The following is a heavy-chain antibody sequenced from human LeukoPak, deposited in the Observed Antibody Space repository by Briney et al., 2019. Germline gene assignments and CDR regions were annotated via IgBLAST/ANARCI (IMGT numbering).Heavy chain of an antibody. Sequence: ASVKVSCKASGYTFTGYYMHWVRQAPGQGLEWMGWINPNSGGTNYAQKFQGRVTMTRDTSISTAYMELSSLRSEDTAVYYCARADGPRIRWLQLQYYYYMDVWGKGTTVTVSS. CDR1: GYTFTGYY. CDR3: ARADGPRIRWLQLQYYYYMDV. D-gene: IGHD5-24*01. CDR2: INPNSGGT. V-gene: IGHV1-2*02. J-gene: IGHJ6*03.